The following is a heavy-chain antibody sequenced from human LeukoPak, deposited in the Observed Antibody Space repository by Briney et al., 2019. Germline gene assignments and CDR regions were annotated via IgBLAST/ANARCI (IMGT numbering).Heavy chain of an antibody. CDR2: ISSSSSYI. J-gene: IGHJ5*02. CDR1: GFTFSSYS. CDR3: ARDYHGAEFDP. Sequence: PGGSLRLSCAPSGFTFSSYSMNWVRQAPGKGLEWVSSISSSSSYIYYADSVKARFTISRDNAKNSLYLQMNSLRAEDTAVYYCARDYHGAEFDPWGQGTLVTVSS. V-gene: IGHV3-21*01. D-gene: IGHD4-17*01.